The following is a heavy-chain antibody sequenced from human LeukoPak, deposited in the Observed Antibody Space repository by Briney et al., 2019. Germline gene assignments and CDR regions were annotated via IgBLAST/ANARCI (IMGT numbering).Heavy chain of an antibody. D-gene: IGHD3-16*02. J-gene: IGHJ4*02. V-gene: IGHV4-30-4*01. CDR1: GGSITNDESF. CDR2: IYNTGYT. CDR3: AREKVWGTYRYLDY. Sequence: SETLSLTCTVSGGSITNDESFWRWLRQPPGRGLEWMGHIYNTGYTHYLPSLNSRLTISLDASKNQLSLDLISVTAADTAVYFCAREKVWGTYRYLDYWGQGALVTVSS.